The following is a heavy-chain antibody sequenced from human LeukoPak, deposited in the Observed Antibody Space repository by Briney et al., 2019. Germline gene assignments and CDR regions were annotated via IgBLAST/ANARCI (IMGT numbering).Heavy chain of an antibody. CDR1: GFTFSSYA. D-gene: IGHD3-10*01. CDR2: ISGSGGST. V-gene: IGHV3-23*01. CDR3: ANDPVPYGSGDLGY. J-gene: IGHJ4*02. Sequence: GGSLRLXCAASGFTFSSYAMSWDRQAPGKGLEWVSAISGSGGSTYYADSVKGRFTISRDNSKNTLYLQMNSLRAEDTAVYYCANDPVPYGSGDLGYWGQGTLVTVSS.